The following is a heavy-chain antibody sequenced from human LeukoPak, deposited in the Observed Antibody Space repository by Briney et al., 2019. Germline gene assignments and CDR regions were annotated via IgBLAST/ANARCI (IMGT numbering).Heavy chain of an antibody. V-gene: IGHV4-4*02. CDR2: VDLLGRT. CDR1: GGSISNTNW. J-gene: IGHJ4*02. Sequence: PSGTLSLTCGVSGGSISNTNWWTWVRQPPGKGLEWIGEVDLLGRTNYNPSLKSRVTMSVDMSENHISLKLTSVTAADTAVYYCAREGGPYRPLDYSGQGTLVTVSS. CDR3: AREGGPYRPLDY.